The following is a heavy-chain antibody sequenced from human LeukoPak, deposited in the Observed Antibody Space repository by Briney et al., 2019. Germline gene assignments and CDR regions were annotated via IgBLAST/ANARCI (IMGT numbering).Heavy chain of an antibody. D-gene: IGHD3-10*01. V-gene: IGHV4-59*01. CDR2: IYYSGST. Sequence: SETLSLTCTVSGGSISSYYWSWIRQPPGKGLEWIGYIYYSGSTNYNPSLKSRVTISVDTSKNQFSLKLSSVNAADTAVYYCARHALNYYGSGSYYNPRWYFDLWGRGTLVTASS. CDR1: GGSISSYY. CDR3: ARHALNYYGSGSYYNPRWYFDL. J-gene: IGHJ2*01.